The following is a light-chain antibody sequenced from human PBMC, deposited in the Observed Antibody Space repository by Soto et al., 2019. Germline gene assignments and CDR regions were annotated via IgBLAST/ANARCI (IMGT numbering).Light chain of an antibody. CDR1: SSNIGSNT. CDR2: SNN. CDR3: AAWDDSLNGPYV. J-gene: IGLJ1*01. V-gene: IGLV1-44*01. Sequence: QAVVTQPPSASGTPGQRVTISCSGASSNIGSNTVNWYQQFPGTAPKLLIYSNNQRPSGVPDRFSGSKSGTSASLAISGLQSEDEADYYCAAWDDSLNGPYVFGTGTKLTVL.